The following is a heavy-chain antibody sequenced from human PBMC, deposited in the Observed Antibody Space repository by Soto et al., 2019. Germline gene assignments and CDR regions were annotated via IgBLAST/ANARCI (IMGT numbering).Heavy chain of an antibody. Sequence: GGSLRLSCAASGFTVSSNYMSWVRQAPGKGLEWVSVIYSGGSTYYADSVKGRFTISRDNSKNTLYLQMNSLRAEDTAVYYCANLNYGDPIYYYYYGMDVWGQGTTVTVS. CDR3: ANLNYGDPIYYYYYGMDV. V-gene: IGHV3-66*01. CDR2: IYSGGST. J-gene: IGHJ6*02. CDR1: GFTVSSNY. D-gene: IGHD4-17*01.